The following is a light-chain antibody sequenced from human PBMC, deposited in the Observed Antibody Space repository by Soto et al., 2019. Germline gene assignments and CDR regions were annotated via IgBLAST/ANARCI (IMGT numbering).Light chain of an antibody. V-gene: IGKV1-5*03. CDR1: QSISSW. J-gene: IGKJ1*01. CDR2: KAS. Sequence: DIQMTQSPSTLSASVGDRVTITCRASQSISSWLAWYQQKPGKAPKLLIYKASSLESGVPSRFSGSGSGTEFTLTISSLQPDDFATYYCQQYNSYXAFGQGTKVDIK. CDR3: QQYNSYXA.